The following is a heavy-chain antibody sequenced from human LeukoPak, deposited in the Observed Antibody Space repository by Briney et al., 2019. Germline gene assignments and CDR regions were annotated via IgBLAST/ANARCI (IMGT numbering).Heavy chain of an antibody. CDR3: AKDKYSYGYNFDY. CDR2: ISGDGDST. Sequence: PGGSLRLSCAASGFTFDDYAMHWVRQAPGKGLEWVSLISGDGDSTYYADSVKGRFTISSDNSKNSLYLQMNSLRTEDTALFYCAKDKYSYGYNFDYWGQGTLVTVSS. D-gene: IGHD5-18*01. CDR1: GFTFDDYA. J-gene: IGHJ4*02. V-gene: IGHV3-43*02.